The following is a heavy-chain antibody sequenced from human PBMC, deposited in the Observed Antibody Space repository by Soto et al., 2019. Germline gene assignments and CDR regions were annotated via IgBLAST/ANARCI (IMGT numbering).Heavy chain of an antibody. J-gene: IGHJ4*02. CDR1: GFTFSSYA. CDR2: ISYDGSNK. V-gene: IGHV3-30-3*01. CDR3: ARGVVITRSTFDY. Sequence: GGSLRLCCAASGFTFSSYAMHWVRQAPGKGLEWVAVISYDGSNKYYADSVKGRFTISRDNSKNTLYLQMNSLRAEDTAVYYCARGVVITRSTFDYWGQGTLVTVSS. D-gene: IGHD3-22*01.